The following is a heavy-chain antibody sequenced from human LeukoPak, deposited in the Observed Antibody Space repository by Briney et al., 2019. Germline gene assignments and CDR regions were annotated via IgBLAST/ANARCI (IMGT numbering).Heavy chain of an antibody. Sequence: PGGSLRLSCAASGLTFRTYAIHWVRQAPGKGLEWVAFISYDGAVKYYADSVRGRFSISRDNSRNTLSLQMNSLRPEDTAVYYCARDLSTWYAFDYWGQGTVVTVSS. V-gene: IGHV3-30-3*01. CDR2: ISYDGAVK. CDR1: GLTFRTYA. D-gene: IGHD6-13*01. CDR3: ARDLSTWYAFDY. J-gene: IGHJ4*02.